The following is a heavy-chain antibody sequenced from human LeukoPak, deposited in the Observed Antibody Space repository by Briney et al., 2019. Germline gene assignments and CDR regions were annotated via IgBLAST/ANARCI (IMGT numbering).Heavy chain of an antibody. CDR3: ARETSSYDFWSGYLDY. Sequence: SETLSLTCTVSGGSISSYYWSWVRQPPGKGLEWIGYIYYSGSTNYNPSLKSRVTISVDTSKNQFSLKLSSVTAADTAVYYCARETSSYDFWSGYLDYWGQGTLVTVSS. J-gene: IGHJ4*02. CDR2: IYYSGST. V-gene: IGHV4-59*01. CDR1: GGSISSYY. D-gene: IGHD3-3*01.